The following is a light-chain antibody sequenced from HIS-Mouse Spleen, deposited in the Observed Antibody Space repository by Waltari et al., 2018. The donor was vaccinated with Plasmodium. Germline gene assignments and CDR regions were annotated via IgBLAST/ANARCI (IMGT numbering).Light chain of an antibody. V-gene: IGLV3-10*01. CDR3: YSTDSSGNHRV. CDR1: ALPKKY. J-gene: IGLJ3*02. CDR2: EDS. Sequence: SSELTQPPSVSVSPGQTARIHCSGDALPKKYAYWYQQKSGQAPVLVIYEDSKRPSGIPERFSGSSSGTMATLTISGAQVEDEADYYCYSTDSSGNHRVFGGGTKLTVL.